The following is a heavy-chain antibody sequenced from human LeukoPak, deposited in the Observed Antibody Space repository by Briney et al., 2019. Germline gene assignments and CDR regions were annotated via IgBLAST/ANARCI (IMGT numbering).Heavy chain of an antibody. V-gene: IGHV3-48*03. CDR2: ISSSGSTI. CDR3: ARDNTAPTRGGFDY. D-gene: IGHD2-21*02. Sequence: GRSLRLSCAASGFTFSSYEMNWVSQAPGKGLEWASYISSSGSTIYYADSVKGRFTISRDNAKNSLYLQMNSLRAEDTAVYYCARDNTAPTRGGFDYWGQGTLVTVSS. J-gene: IGHJ4*02. CDR1: GFTFSSYE.